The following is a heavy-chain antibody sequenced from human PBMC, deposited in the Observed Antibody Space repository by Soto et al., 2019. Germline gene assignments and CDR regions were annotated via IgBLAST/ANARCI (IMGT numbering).Heavy chain of an antibody. CDR1: GFTFTNSA. J-gene: IGHJ6*02. V-gene: IGHV1-58*01. CDR2: IVVGSGHT. D-gene: IGHD3-10*01. CDR3: AATLDSNSGSGYYGMDV. Sequence: GASVKVSCKASGFTFTNSAVQWVLQARGQRLEWIGWIVVGSGHTNYAEKFHERVTITRDMSTSTAYMEVSSLRSEDTAMYYCAATLDSNSGSGYYGMDVWGHGTTVTVSS.